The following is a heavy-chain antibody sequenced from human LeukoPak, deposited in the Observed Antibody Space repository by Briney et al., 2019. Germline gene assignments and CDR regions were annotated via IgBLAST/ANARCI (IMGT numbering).Heavy chain of an antibody. J-gene: IGHJ6*02. CDR3: TRRGSGNGGTYAGMDV. Sequence: SETLSLTCTVAGGSISSDVHYWDWIRQAPGKGLEWIGSLLYNGNTWYNPSLESRVTISVDPSENQFSLRLTSVNAAGTALYFCTRRGSGNGGTYAGMDVWGPGTSVTVSS. CDR1: GGSISSDVHY. V-gene: IGHV4-39*01. D-gene: IGHD1-26*01. CDR2: LLYNGNT.